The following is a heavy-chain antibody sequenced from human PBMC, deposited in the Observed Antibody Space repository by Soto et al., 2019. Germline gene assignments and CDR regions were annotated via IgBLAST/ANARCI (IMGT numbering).Heavy chain of an antibody. D-gene: IGHD4-17*01. CDR3: ATLGHYAMDY. V-gene: IGHV1-18*01. CDR1: GYTFTSYG. CDR2: ISAYNGNT. Sequence: EASVKVSCTASGYTFTSYGISWVRQAPGQGLERMGWISAYNGNTNYAQKLQGRVTMTTDTSTSTAYMELRSLRSDDTAVYYCATLGHYAMDYWGQGTLVTVSS. J-gene: IGHJ4*02.